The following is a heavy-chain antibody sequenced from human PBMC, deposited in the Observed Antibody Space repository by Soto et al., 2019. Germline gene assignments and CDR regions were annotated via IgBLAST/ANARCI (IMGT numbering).Heavy chain of an antibody. D-gene: IGHD3-9*01. J-gene: IGHJ4*02. V-gene: IGHV1-69*08. CDR2: IIPFHGVT. Sequence: QVQLVQSGAEVKKPGSSVKVSCKASGGTFSPYTINWVRQAPGQGLEWMGRIIPFHGVTNYAQKFQARVTITADKSTSTAYMELSGRRFEATAMYYCTTDWEITVSTWSFGGFWGRGTLVTVSS. CDR3: TTDWEITVSTWSFGGF. CDR1: GGTFSPYT.